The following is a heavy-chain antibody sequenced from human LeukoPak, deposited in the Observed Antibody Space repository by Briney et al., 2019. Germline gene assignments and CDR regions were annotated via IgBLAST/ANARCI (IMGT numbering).Heavy chain of an antibody. CDR3: ARVDGYCSSTSCHAGWFDP. V-gene: IGHV3-74*01. CDR2: INSDGSST. Sequence: GGSLRLSCAASGFTFSSYLMHWVRQAPGKGLVCVSRINSDGSSTSYADSVKGRFTISRDNAKNTLYLQMNSLRAEDTAVYYCARVDGYCSSTSCHAGWFDPWGQGTLVTVSS. CDR1: GFTFSSYL. D-gene: IGHD2-2*03. J-gene: IGHJ5*02.